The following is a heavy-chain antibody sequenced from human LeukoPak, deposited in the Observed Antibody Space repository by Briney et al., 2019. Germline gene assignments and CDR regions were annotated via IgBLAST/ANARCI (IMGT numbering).Heavy chain of an antibody. CDR3: AKISSSAESNFDY. Sequence: GGSLRLSCAASGFTFSTYAMHWVRQAPGKGLEWVAFIWPDGSKKYYADSVKGRFAISRENSKNAVYLQMNDLRPEDTALYFCAKISSSAESNFDYWGQGTLLTVSS. J-gene: IGHJ4*02. CDR2: IWPDGSKK. CDR1: GFTFSTYA. V-gene: IGHV3-30*02. D-gene: IGHD6-25*01.